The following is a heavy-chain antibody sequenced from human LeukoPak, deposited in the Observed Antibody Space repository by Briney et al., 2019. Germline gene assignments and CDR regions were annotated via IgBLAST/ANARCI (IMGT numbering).Heavy chain of an antibody. CDR3: AKDRSRINDVCHGDFDY. CDR2: ISGSGGST. CDR1: GFIFSSYA. Sequence: GGSLRLSCAASGFIFSSYAMSWVRQAPGKGLEWVSTISGSGGSTYCADSVKGRFTISRDNSKNTVYLQMNSLRAEDTAVYYCAKDRSRINDVCHGDFDYWGQGTLVTVSS. J-gene: IGHJ4*02. D-gene: IGHD2-8*01. V-gene: IGHV3-23*01.